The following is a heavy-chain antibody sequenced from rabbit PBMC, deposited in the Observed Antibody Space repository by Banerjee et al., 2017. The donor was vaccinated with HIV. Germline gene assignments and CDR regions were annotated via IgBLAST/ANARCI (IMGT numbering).Heavy chain of an antibody. Sequence: QSLEESGGDLVKPGASLTLTCTASGFSFSSRYYMCWVRQAPGKGLEWIACIYTSSGSTHYASWAKGRFTISKTSSTTVTLQMTSLTAADTATYFCARAGISWYIGLWGQGTLVTVS. J-gene: IGHJ6*01. V-gene: IGHV1S40*01. D-gene: IGHD8-1*01. CDR3: ARAGISWYIGL. CDR2: IYTSSGST. CDR1: GFSFSSRYY.